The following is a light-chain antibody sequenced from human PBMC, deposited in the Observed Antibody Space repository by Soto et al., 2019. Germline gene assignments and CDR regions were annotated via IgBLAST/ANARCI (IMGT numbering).Light chain of an antibody. CDR1: QIINTW. J-gene: IGKJ3*01. V-gene: IGKV1-5*03. CDR3: QQYETYSGT. CDR2: RAS. Sequence: GARVTITCRASQIINTWLAWYQQKPGKAPKLLIYRASNLLSGVPSRFSGSGSGTEFTLTISSLQPDDFSIYYCQQYETYSGTFGPGTKVDL.